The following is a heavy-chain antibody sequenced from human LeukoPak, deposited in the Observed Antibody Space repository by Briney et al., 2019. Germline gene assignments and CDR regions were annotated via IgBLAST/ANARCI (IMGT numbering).Heavy chain of an antibody. D-gene: IGHD3-10*01. J-gene: IGHJ4*02. CDR2: ISYDGSSK. V-gene: IGHV3-30*18. CDR3: AKDLVLWFGELFGGFDY. Sequence: PGGSLRLSCAASGFTFSSYGMHWVRQAPGKGLEWVAVISYDGSSKYYADSVKGRFTISRDNSKNTLYLQMNSLRAEDTAVYYCAKDLVLWFGELFGGFDYWGQGTLVTVSS. CDR1: GFTFSSYG.